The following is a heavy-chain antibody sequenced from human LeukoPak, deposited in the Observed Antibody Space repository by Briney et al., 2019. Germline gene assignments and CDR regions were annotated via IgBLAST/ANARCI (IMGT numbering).Heavy chain of an antibody. V-gene: IGHV3-53*01. Sequence: PGGSLRLSCTASGLTVSSNYTSWVRQAPRKGLEWVSVIYSGGSTYYADSVKGRFTISRDNSKNALYLQMNSLRAEDTAVYYCATVVGYSGNDESWGQDDESWGQGTLVIVSS. J-gene: IGHJ5*02. D-gene: IGHD5-12*01. CDR3: ATVVGYSGNDESWGQDDES. CDR1: GLTVSSNY. CDR2: IYSGGST.